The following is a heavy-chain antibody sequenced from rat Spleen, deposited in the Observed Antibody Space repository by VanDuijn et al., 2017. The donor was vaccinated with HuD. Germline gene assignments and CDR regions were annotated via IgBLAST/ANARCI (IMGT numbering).Heavy chain of an antibody. CDR1: GFSLTSYT. D-gene: IGHD5-1*01. Sequence: QVQLKESGPGLVQPSQTLSLTCTVSGFSLTSYTISWVRQPPGKGLEWIAAILSGGNTYYNTAFKSRLSINRDTSKSQVFLKMNILQTEDTARYFCARGGERFADWGQGTLVTVSS. CDR3: ARGGERFAD. CDR2: ILSGGNT. J-gene: IGHJ3*01. V-gene: IGHV2-6*01.